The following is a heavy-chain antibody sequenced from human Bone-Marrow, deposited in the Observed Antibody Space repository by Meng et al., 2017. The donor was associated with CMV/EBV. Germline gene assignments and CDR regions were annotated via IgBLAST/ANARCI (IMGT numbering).Heavy chain of an antibody. CDR3: AREKNYGSGSYIHYGMDV. CDR1: GFTFSDYY. V-gene: IGHV3-11*01. Sequence: GESLKISCAASGFTFSDYYMSWIRQAPGKGLEWVSYISSSGSTIYYADSVKGRFTISRDNAKNSLYLQMNSLRAEDTAVYYCAREKNYGSGSYIHYGMDVWGQATTVTVSS. J-gene: IGHJ6*02. CDR2: ISSSGSTI. D-gene: IGHD3-10*01.